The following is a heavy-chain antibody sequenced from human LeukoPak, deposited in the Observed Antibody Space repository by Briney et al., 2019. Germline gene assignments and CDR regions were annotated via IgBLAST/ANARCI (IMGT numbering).Heavy chain of an antibody. V-gene: IGHV1-2*02. CDR2: INPNSGGT. CDR3: ARDRTSMVRPRGWFDP. D-gene: IGHD3-10*01. J-gene: IGHJ5*02. Sequence: ASVKVSCKAPGYTFTGYYMHWVRQAPGQGLEWMGWINPNSGGTNYAQKFQGRVTMTRDTSISTAYMELSRLRPDDTAVYYCARDRTSMVRPRGWFDPWGQGTLVTVSS. CDR1: GYTFTGYY.